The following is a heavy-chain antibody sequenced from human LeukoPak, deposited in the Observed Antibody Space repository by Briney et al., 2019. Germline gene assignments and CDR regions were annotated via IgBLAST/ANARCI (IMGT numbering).Heavy chain of an antibody. V-gene: IGHV4-39*07. CDR2: INHSGST. CDR3: ARGSHSSGYYYDY. CDR1: GGSISSSTYY. D-gene: IGHD3-22*01. Sequence: SETLSLTCTVSGGSISSSTYYWAWIRQPPGKGLEWIGEINHSGSTNYNPSLKSRVTISVDTSKNQFSLKLSSVTAADTAVYYCARGSHSSGYYYDYWGQGTLVTVSS. J-gene: IGHJ4*02.